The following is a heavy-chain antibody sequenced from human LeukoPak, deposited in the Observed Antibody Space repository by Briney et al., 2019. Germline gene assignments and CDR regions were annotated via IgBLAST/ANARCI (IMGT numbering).Heavy chain of an antibody. CDR2: MNPNSGNT. Sequence: ASVKVSCKASGYTFTSYDINWVRQATGQGLEWMGWMNPNSGNTGYAQKFQGRATITRNTSISTAYMELSSLRSEDTAVYYCARPLTGDSDAFDIWGQGTMVTVSS. CDR3: ARPLTGDSDAFDI. V-gene: IGHV1-8*03. J-gene: IGHJ3*02. CDR1: GYTFTSYD. D-gene: IGHD7-27*01.